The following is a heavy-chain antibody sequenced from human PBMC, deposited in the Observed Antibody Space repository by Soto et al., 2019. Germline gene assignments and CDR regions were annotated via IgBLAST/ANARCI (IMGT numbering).Heavy chain of an antibody. J-gene: IGHJ6*02. CDR1: GFTFSSYA. D-gene: IGHD4-4*01. V-gene: IGHV3-23*01. Sequence: TGGSMRLSCAASGFTFSSYAMSWVRQAPGKGLEWVSAISGSGGSTYYADSVKGRFTISRDNSKNTLYLQMNSLRAEDTAVYYCAKVGRNYGPCFYYYYSMDVWGHRTTGTVSS. CDR3: AKVGRNYGPCFYYYYSMDV. CDR2: ISGSGGST.